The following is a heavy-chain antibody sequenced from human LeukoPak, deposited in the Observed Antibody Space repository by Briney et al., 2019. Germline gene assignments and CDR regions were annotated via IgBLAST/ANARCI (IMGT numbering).Heavy chain of an antibody. CDR1: GFTFSSYE. CDR2: ISSSGSTI. CDR3: ARDPEYYYDSSGYYSFDY. Sequence: GSLRLSCAASGFTFSSYEMNWVRQAPGKGLERVSYISSSGSTIYYADSLKGRFTISRDNAKNSLYLQMNSLRAEDTAVYYCARDPEYYYDSSGYYSFDYWGQGTLVTVSS. D-gene: IGHD3-22*01. V-gene: IGHV3-48*03. J-gene: IGHJ4*02.